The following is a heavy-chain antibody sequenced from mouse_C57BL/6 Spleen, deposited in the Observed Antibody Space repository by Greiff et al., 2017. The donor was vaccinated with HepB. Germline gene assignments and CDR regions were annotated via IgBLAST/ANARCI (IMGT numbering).Heavy chain of an antibody. V-gene: IGHV1-15*01. CDR3: TREAQAFGY. CDR2: IDPETGGT. Sequence: QVQLQQSGAELVRPGASVTLSCKASGYTFTDYEMHWVKQTPVHGLEWIGAIDPETGGTAYNQKFKGKAILTADKSSSTAYMELRSLTSEDSAVYYCTREAQAFGYWGQGTTRTVSS. J-gene: IGHJ2*01. D-gene: IGHD3-2*02. CDR1: GYTFTDYE.